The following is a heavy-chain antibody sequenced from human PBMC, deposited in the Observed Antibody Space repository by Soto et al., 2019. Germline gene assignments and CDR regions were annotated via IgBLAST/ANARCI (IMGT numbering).Heavy chain of an antibody. CDR3: ARSPGYYNDNFDY. Sequence: PSETLSLTCTVSGGSISSYYWSWIRQPPGKGLEWIGYIYYSGSTNYNPSLKSRVTISVDTSKNQFSLKLSSVTAADTAVYYCARSPGYYNDNFDYWGQGTLVTVSS. J-gene: IGHJ4*02. D-gene: IGHD3-9*01. CDR2: IYYSGST. V-gene: IGHV4-59*08. CDR1: GGSISSYY.